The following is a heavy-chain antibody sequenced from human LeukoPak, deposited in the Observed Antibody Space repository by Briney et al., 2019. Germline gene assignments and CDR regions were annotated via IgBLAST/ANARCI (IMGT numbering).Heavy chain of an antibody. V-gene: IGHV4-4*02. D-gene: IGHD3-22*01. Sequence: PSETLSLTCAVSGGSISSNNWWYWVRQPPGKGLEWIGKIYHSGGTDYNPSLKSRVTISVDTSKNQFSLKLSSVTAADTAMYYCARYWGPYDNSGAYFDYWGQGTLVTVSS. J-gene: IGHJ4*02. CDR3: ARYWGPYDNSGAYFDY. CDR1: GGSISSNNW. CDR2: IYHSGGT.